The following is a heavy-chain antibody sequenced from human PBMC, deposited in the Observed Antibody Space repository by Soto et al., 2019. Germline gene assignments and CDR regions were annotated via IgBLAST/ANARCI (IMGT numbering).Heavy chain of an antibody. J-gene: IGHJ5*02. CDR2: IYYSGST. V-gene: IGHV4-59*01. Sequence: PSETLSLTCTVSGGSISSYYWSWIRQPPGKGLEWIGYIYYSGSTNYNPSLKSRVTISVDTSKNQFSLKLSSVTAADTAVYYCARDLRGYSSSDYNWFDPWGQGTLVTVSS. D-gene: IGHD6-6*01. CDR3: ARDLRGYSSSDYNWFDP. CDR1: GGSISSYY.